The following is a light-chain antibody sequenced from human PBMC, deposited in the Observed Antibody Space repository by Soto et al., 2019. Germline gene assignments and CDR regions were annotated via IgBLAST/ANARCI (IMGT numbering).Light chain of an antibody. V-gene: IGKV3-20*01. CDR3: QRYGTSLPLT. J-gene: IGKJ4*01. Sequence: EIVLTQSPGTLSLSPGDRATLSCRASQSVSSNYLAWYQQKPGQAPRLLIYGASSRATGIPDRFSGSGSGNDFTLTISRLEPEDFAVYYCQRYGTSLPLTFGGGTKVEIK. CDR1: QSVSSNY. CDR2: GAS.